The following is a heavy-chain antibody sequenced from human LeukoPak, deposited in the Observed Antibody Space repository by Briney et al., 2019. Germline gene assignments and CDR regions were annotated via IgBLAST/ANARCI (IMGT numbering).Heavy chain of an antibody. V-gene: IGHV4-59*08. D-gene: IGHD3-16*02. CDR2: ISDTGST. J-gene: IGHJ4*02. CDR3: FYDYVWGNYPESAHFNY. CDR1: GGSISRYY. Sequence: PSETLSLTCAVSGGSISRYYWNWIRQPPGKGLEWVGYISDTGSTNYNPSLNSRVTISVDTPKNQVSLKLSSVTAADTAVYYCFYDYVWGNYPESAHFNYWGQGTLVTVSS.